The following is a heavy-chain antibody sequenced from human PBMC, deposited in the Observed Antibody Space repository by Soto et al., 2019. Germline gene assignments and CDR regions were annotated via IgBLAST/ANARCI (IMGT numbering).Heavy chain of an antibody. V-gene: IGHV3-33*01. CDR3: ATVDNYYGSVF. Sequence: QVQLVESGGGVVQPGTSLRLSCAASGSTFSNYGMHWVRQAPGKGLEWVAVVWYDVTTKFYPDYVKGRFTISRDNSNNTLYLQMNSLRVEDTAVYYCATVDNYYGSVFWGQGTLVTVSS. CDR2: VWYDVTTK. J-gene: IGHJ4*02. CDR1: GSTFSNYG. D-gene: IGHD3-10*01.